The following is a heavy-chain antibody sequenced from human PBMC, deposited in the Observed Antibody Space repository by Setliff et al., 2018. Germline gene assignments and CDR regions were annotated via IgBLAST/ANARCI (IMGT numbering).Heavy chain of an antibody. CDR2: SSHSGST. CDR1: GESFSNNY. CDR3: ARDGVYYGMDV. J-gene: IGHJ6*02. Sequence: PSETLSLTCSVYGESFSNNYWSWIRQPPGKGLEWIGESSHSGSTSYSPSLKSRLTMSVDTSKNQFSLYLQINSLRAEDTAVYYCARDGVYYGMDVWGQGTTVTVSS. V-gene: IGHV4-34*01.